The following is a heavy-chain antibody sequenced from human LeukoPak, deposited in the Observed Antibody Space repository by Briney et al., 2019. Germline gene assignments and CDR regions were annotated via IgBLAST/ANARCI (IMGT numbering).Heavy chain of an antibody. V-gene: IGHV1-69*13. CDR1: GGTFSSYA. Sequence: SVKVSCRASGGTFSSYAINWVRRAPGQGLEWMGGIIPIFGTANYAQKFQDRVTITADESTSTAYMELSSLRSEDTAIYYCASRLYCSNTRCRNFPFAYWGQGTLVTVSS. CDR2: IIPIFGTA. CDR3: ASRLYCSNTRCRNFPFAY. D-gene: IGHD2-2*01. J-gene: IGHJ4*02.